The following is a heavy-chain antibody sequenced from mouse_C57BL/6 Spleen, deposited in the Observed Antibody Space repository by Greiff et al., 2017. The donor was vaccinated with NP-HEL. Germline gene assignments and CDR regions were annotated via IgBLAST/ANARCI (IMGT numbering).Heavy chain of an antibody. CDR2: IYPGSGST. D-gene: IGHD2-3*01. V-gene: IGHV1-55*01. CDR3: RRWGDGLEAMDY. CDR1: GYTFTSYW. J-gene: IGHJ4*01. Sequence: QVQLQQPGAELVKPGASVKMSCKASGYTFTSYWITWVKQRPGQGLEWIGDIYPGSGSTNYNEKFKSKATLTVDTSSSTAYMQLSSLTSEDSAVYYCRRWGDGLEAMDYWGQGTSVTVSS.